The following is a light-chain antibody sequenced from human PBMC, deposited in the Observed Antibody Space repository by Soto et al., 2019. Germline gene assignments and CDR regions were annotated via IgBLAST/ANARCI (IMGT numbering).Light chain of an antibody. V-gene: IGKV1-5*01. CDR3: QQYNSLWT. J-gene: IGKJ1*01. CDR1: QSISSW. Sequence: DIQMTQSPSTLSASVGDRVTITCRASQSISSWLAWYQQKPGKAPKLLIYDASSLESGVPSRFSGSGSGTEFTLPISSLQTDDFATYYCQQYNSLWTFGQGTKVEIK. CDR2: DAS.